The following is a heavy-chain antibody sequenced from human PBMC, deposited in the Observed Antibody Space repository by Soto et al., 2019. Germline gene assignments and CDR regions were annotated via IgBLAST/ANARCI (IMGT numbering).Heavy chain of an antibody. V-gene: IGHV3-48*02. J-gene: IGHJ4*02. CDR3: ARDYDYGYDY. CDR2: ISSSGSTI. CDR1: GLPFSTYS. Sequence: EVQLVESGGGWVQPGGSRRLSCAASGLPFSTYSMNWVRQAPGKGLEWISYISSSGSTIYYADSVKGRFTISRDNAKNSLYLQMNSLRDDDTAGYYCARDYDYGYDYWGQGALVTVSS. D-gene: IGHD5-18*01.